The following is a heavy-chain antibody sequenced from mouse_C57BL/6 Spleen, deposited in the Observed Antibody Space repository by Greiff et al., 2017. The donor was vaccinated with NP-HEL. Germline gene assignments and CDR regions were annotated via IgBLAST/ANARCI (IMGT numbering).Heavy chain of an antibody. Sequence: QVQLQQSGPELVKPGASVKISCKASGYAFSSSWMNWVKQRPGKGLEWIGRIYPGDGDTNYNGKFKGKATLTADKSSSTAYMQLSSLTSEDSAVYSCARGYYGNHWYFDVWGTGTTVTASS. V-gene: IGHV1-82*01. CDR2: IYPGDGDT. CDR3: ARGYYGNHWYFDV. J-gene: IGHJ1*03. CDR1: GYAFSSSW. D-gene: IGHD2-1*01.